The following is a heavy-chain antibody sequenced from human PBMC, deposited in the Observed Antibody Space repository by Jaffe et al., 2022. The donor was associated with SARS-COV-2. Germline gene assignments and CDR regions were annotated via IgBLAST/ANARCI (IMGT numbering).Heavy chain of an antibody. D-gene: IGHD2-21*02. Sequence: EVQLVESGGGLVKPGGSLRLSCAASGFTFSNAWMSWVRQAPGKGLEWVGRIKSKTDGGTTDYAAPVKGRFTISRDDSKNTLYLQMNSLKTEDTAVYYCTTELVVTAPFGAFDIWGQGTMVTVSS. J-gene: IGHJ3*02. CDR3: TTELVVTAPFGAFDI. V-gene: IGHV3-15*01. CDR2: IKSKTDGGTT. CDR1: GFTFSNAW.